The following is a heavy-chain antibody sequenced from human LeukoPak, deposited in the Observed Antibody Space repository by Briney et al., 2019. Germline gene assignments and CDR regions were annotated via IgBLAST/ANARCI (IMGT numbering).Heavy chain of an antibody. CDR1: GYTFTGYY. CDR3: ARGYCSGGSCYSVENWFDP. D-gene: IGHD2-15*01. CDR2: INPNSGGT. Sequence: ASVKVSCKAAGYTFTGYYMFWVRQAPGQGPEWMGRINPNSGGTNYAQKFQGRVTMTRDTSISTAYMELSRLRSDDTAVYYCARGYCSGGSCYSVENWFDPWGQGTLVTVSS. V-gene: IGHV1-2*06. J-gene: IGHJ5*02.